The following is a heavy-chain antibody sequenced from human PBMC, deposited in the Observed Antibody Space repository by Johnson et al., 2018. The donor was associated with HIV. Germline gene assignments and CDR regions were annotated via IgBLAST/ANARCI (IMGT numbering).Heavy chain of an antibody. J-gene: IGHJ3*02. CDR2: ISGSGGST. CDR1: GFTFTNYA. Sequence: VQLVESGGGLVQPGGSLRLSCAASGFTFTNYAMSWVRQAPGQGLEWVSSISGSGGSTYYTDSVKGRFTISRDHSKNTLYLQMNSLRAEDTAVYYCAKSVVGATPGAFDIWGQGTMVTVSS. V-gene: IGHV3-23*04. CDR3: AKSVVGATPGAFDI. D-gene: IGHD1-26*01.